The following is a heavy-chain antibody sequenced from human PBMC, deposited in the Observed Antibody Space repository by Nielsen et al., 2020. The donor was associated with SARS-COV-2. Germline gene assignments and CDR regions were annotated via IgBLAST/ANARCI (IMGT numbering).Heavy chain of an antibody. Sequence: GESLKISCKGSGYSFTSYWISWVRQMPGKGLEWMGRIDPSDSYTNYSPSFQGHVTISADKSISTAYLQWSSLRASDTAIYYCARGGIVVAGPDYWGQGTLVTVSS. V-gene: IGHV5-10-1*01. CDR1: GYSFTSYW. J-gene: IGHJ4*02. CDR3: ARGGIVVAGPDY. D-gene: IGHD6-19*01. CDR2: IDPSDSYT.